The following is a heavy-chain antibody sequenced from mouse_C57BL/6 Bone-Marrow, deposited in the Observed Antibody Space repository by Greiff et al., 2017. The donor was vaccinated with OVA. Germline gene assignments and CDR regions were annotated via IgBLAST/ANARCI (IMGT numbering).Heavy chain of an antibody. CDR2: IDPSDSYT. V-gene: IGHV1-50*01. D-gene: IGHD1-1*01. CDR1: GYTFTSYW. Sequence: VQLQQPGAELVKPGASVKLSCKASGYTFTSYWMQWVKQRPGQGLEWIGEIDPSDSYTNYNQKFKGKATLTVDTSSSTAYMQLSSLTSEDSAVYYCARSSHGYFDVWGRGTAVTVTA. CDR3: ARSSHGYFDV. J-gene: IGHJ1*03.